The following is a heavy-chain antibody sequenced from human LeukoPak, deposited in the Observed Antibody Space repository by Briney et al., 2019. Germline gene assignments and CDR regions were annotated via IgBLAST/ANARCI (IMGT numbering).Heavy chain of an antibody. CDR1: GFAFSYYG. V-gene: IGHV3-21*01. CDR2: ISSDGTYI. D-gene: IGHD3-3*01. CDR3: ARAPRGYDFWSGYYPDY. Sequence: GGSLRLSCAVSGFAFSYYGMNWVRQAPGKGLEWVSSISSDGTYIYYADSVKGRFTISRDTAKNSLYLHMNGLRAEDTAVYYCARAPRGYDFWSGYYPDYWGQGTLVTVSS. J-gene: IGHJ4*02.